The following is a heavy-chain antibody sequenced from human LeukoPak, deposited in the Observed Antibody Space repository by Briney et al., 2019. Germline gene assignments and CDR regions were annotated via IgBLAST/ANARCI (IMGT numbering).Heavy chain of an antibody. D-gene: IGHD4-17*01. Sequence: ASVTVSCKASGYTFTSYYMHWVRQAPGQGLEWMGIINPSGGSTSYAQKFQDRVTMTADASTSTAYMELRSLRSDDTAIYYCARLYGDYRQYFLDSWGQGTLVTVSS. CDR2: INPSGGST. CDR3: ARLYGDYRQYFLDS. J-gene: IGHJ5*01. CDR1: GYTFTSYY. V-gene: IGHV1-46*01.